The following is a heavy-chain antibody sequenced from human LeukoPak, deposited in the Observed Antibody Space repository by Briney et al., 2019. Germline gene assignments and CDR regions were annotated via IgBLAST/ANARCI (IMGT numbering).Heavy chain of an antibody. V-gene: IGHV4-61*02. J-gene: IGHJ5*02. CDR2: IYTSGST. CDR1: GGSISSGSYY. CDR3: ARWAHLGPGNWFDP. D-gene: IGHD3/OR15-3a*01. Sequence: PSQTLSLTCTVSGGSISSGSYYWSWIRQPAGKGLEWIGRIYTSGSTNYNPSLKSRVTISVDTSKNQFSLKLSSVTAADTAVYYCARWAHLGPGNWFDPWGQGTLVTVSS.